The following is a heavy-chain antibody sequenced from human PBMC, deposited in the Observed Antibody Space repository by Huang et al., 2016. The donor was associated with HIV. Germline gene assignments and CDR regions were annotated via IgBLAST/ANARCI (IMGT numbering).Heavy chain of an antibody. CDR1: GDSINSNTFY. D-gene: IGHD3-3*01. CDR3: ARTGVAVSDDPEYFQH. J-gene: IGHJ1*01. V-gene: IGHV4-39*02. Sequence: LQESGPGLVGPSETLSLTCAVSGDSINSNTFYWGWIRRPPGQALEWIGSICSVGTTYYKPALKRRARIAVDASKNRIFLHLRSVTAADTGVYYCARTGVAVSDDPEYFQHWGQGALVTIS. CDR2: ICSVGTT.